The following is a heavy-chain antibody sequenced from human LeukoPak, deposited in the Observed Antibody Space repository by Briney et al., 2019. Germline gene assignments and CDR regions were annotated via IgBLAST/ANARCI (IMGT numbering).Heavy chain of an antibody. V-gene: IGHV1-2*02. Sequence: ASVKVSCKASGDIFSGYYMHWVRQAPGQGLEWMGWINPNTGGTDYAQKFQGRVTMTRDTSISTAYMELSRLTSDDTAVYYCAAYNSAGYMGDYWGQGTLVTVSS. CDR2: INPNTGGT. CDR3: AAYNSAGYMGDY. CDR1: GDIFSGYY. J-gene: IGHJ4*02. D-gene: IGHD6-19*01.